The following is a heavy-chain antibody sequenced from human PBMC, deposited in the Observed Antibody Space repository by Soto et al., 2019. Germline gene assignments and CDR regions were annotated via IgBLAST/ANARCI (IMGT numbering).Heavy chain of an antibody. V-gene: IGHV4-59*01. CDR1: GGSISSYY. CDR2: IYYSGST. Sequence: SETLSLTCTVSGGSISSYYWSWIRQPPGKGLEWIGYIYYSGSTNYNPSLKSRVTISVDTSKNQFSLKLSSVTAADTAVYYCAQLAGPSSWYGSTNWFDPWGQGTLVTVSS. D-gene: IGHD6-13*01. CDR3: AQLAGPSSWYGSTNWFDP. J-gene: IGHJ5*02.